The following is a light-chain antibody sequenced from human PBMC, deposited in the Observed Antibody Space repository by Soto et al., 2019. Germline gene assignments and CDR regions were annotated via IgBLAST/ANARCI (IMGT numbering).Light chain of an antibody. CDR2: DAS. CDR3: QQYDNLPIT. CDR1: QDISNY. V-gene: IGKV1-33*01. Sequence: DSHMTQSPSSLSASVGDRVTITCQASQDISNYLNWYQQNPGKAPKLLIYDASNLETGVPSRFSGSGSGTDFTFTISSLQPEDIATYYCQQYDNLPITFGQGTRLEI. J-gene: IGKJ5*01.